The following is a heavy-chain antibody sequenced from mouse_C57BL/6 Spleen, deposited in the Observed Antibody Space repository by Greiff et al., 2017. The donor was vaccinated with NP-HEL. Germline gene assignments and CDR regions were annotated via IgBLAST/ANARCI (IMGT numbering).Heavy chain of an antibody. J-gene: IGHJ4*01. CDR3: AMGQLRLGAMDY. CDR1: GYTFTSYW. V-gene: IGHV1-7*01. D-gene: IGHD3-3*01. CDR2: INPSSGYT. Sequence: VQLQESGAELAKPGASVKLSCKASGYTFTSYWMHWVKQRPGQGLEWIGYINPSSGYTKFNQKFKDKATLTSDKSSSTAYIQLSSLTYDDSAVYYCAMGQLRLGAMDYWGQGTSVTVSS.